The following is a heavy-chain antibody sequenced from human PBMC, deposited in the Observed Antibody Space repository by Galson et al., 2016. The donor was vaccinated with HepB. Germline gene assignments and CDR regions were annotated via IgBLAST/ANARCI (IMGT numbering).Heavy chain of an antibody. V-gene: IGHV3-23*01. CDR3: AKVLVGSARPGAFDY. CDR2: VSGSGGGT. J-gene: IGHJ4*02. D-gene: IGHD6-6*01. Sequence: SLRLSCAASEFTFTSHWMHWVRQAPGKGLEWVSGVSGSGGGTYYGGSVKGRFNISRDNSKNTLYLEMSSLRVEDTAVYYCAKVLVGSARPGAFDYWGQGTLVTVSS. CDR1: EFTFTSHW.